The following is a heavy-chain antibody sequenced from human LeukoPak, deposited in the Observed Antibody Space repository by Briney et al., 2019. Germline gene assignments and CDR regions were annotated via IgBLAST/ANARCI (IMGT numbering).Heavy chain of an antibody. Sequence: SQTLSLTCTVSGGSISSGSYYWSWIRQPAGKGLEWIGRIYTSGSTNYNPSLKSRVTISVDTSKNQFSLKLNSVTAADTAVYYCARHRSKWLQSSFDYWGQGTLVTVSS. V-gene: IGHV4-61*02. CDR2: IYTSGST. D-gene: IGHD5-24*01. CDR3: ARHRSKWLQSSFDY. CDR1: GGSISSGSYY. J-gene: IGHJ4*02.